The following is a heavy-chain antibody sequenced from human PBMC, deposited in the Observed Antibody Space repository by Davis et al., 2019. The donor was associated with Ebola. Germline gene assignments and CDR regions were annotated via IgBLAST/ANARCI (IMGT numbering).Heavy chain of an antibody. V-gene: IGHV1-69*13. CDR1: GGTFSSYA. J-gene: IGHJ4*02. Sequence: SVKVSCKASGGTFSSYAISWVRQAPGQGLEWMGGIIPIFGTANYAQKFQGRVTITADESTSTAYMELSSLRSEDTAVYYCARDTFGAVAGIFDYWGQGTLVTVSS. D-gene: IGHD6-19*01. CDR3: ARDTFGAVAGIFDY. CDR2: IIPIFGTA.